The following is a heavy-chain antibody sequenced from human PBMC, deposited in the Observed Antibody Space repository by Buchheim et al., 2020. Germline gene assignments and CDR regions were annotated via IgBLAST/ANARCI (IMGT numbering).Heavy chain of an antibody. CDR1: GFTFSSYA. V-gene: IGHV3-48*01. Sequence: EVQLVESGGGLIQPGGSLRLSCAASGFTFSSYAMNWVRQAPGKGLEWVSYISSSSNTIYYADSVKGRFTISRDNAKDSLYLVMNSLRAEDTAVYHCARVGRGGNDALDIWGQGT. CDR2: ISSSSNTI. D-gene: IGHD3-16*01. J-gene: IGHJ3*02. CDR3: ARVGRGGNDALDI.